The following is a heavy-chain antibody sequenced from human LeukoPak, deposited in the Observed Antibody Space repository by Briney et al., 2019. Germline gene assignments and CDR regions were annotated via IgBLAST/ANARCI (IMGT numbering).Heavy chain of an antibody. V-gene: IGHV4-31*03. CDR3: ARENDDYTFT. J-gene: IGHJ4*02. D-gene: IGHD4-17*01. CDR1: GGSISSGGYY. Sequence: SETLSLTCTVSGGSISSGGYYWSWIRQHPGKGLEWIGYIYYSGSTYYNPSLKSRVTISVDTSKNQFSLKLTSMTAADTAIFYCARENDDYTFTWGQGILVTVSS. CDR2: IYYSGST.